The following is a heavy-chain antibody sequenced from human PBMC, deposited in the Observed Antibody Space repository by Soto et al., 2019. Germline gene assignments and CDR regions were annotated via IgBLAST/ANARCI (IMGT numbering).Heavy chain of an antibody. J-gene: IGHJ4*02. Sequence: PSETLSLTCTVSGGSISSYYWSWIRQPPGKGLEWIGYIYYSGSTDYNPSLKSRVTISVDTSKNQFSLKLSSVTAADTAVYYCAREVFGELSELDYWGQGTLVTVSS. V-gene: IGHV4-59*01. CDR2: IYYSGST. D-gene: IGHD3-10*01. CDR1: GGSISSYY. CDR3: AREVFGELSELDY.